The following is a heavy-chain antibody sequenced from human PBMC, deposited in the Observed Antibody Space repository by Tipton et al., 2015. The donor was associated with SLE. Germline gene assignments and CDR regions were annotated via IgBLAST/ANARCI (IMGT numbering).Heavy chain of an antibody. CDR2: VHHTGGN. Sequence: TLSLTCTVSNGSITSLYDYWGWVRQPPGKGLEWVGEVHHTGGNNYNPSLRSRVTISMDTSKSQFSLTLKSVTAADTAVYFCARGELIEGFDPWGQGTLVTVAA. J-gene: IGHJ5*02. V-gene: IGHV4-39*07. CDR3: ARGELIEGFDP. CDR1: NGSITSLYDY. D-gene: IGHD3-22*01.